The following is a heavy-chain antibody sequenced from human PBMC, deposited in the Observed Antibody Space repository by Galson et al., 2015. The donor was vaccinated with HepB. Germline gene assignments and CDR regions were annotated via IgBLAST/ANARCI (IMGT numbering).Heavy chain of an antibody. V-gene: IGHV1-69*13. D-gene: IGHD6-13*01. J-gene: IGHJ6*02. CDR1: GGTFNSYA. Sequence: SVKVSCKASGGTFNSYAISWVRQAPGQGLELMGGIIPIFGTLHYAQKFQGRVTITADESTSTAYMELSSLRSEDAAVYYCARDGPRYTSNWTGRYYYGMDVWGQGTTVTVSS. CDR2: IIPIFGTL. CDR3: ARDGPRYTSNWTGRYYYGMDV.